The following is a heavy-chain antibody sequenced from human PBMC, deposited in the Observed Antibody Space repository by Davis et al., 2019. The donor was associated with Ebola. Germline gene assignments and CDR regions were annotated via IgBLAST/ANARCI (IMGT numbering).Heavy chain of an antibody. D-gene: IGHD4-11*01. V-gene: IGHV1-3*01. CDR2: INAGNGNT. J-gene: IGHJ5*02. CDR3: ARDSSLATTSWFDP. Sequence: ASVKVSCKASGYTFTYRYLHWVRQAPGQRLEWMGWINAGNGNTKYSQKFQGRVTITRDTSASTAYMELSSLRSEDTAVYYCARDSSLATTSWFDPWGQGTLVTVSS. CDR1: GYTFTYRY.